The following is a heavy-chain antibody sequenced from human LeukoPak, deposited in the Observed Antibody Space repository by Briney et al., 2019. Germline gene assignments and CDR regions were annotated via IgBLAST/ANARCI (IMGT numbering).Heavy chain of an antibody. CDR3: ARHHVCSGGSCYSGDY. Sequence: PGGPLKISCKGSGYSFTSYWIGWVRQMPGKGLEWMGIIYPGDSDTRYSPSFQGQVTISADKSISTAYLQWSSLKASDTAMYYCARHHVCSGGSCYSGDYWGQGTLVTVSS. CDR1: GYSFTSYW. V-gene: IGHV5-51*01. CDR2: IYPGDSDT. D-gene: IGHD2-15*01. J-gene: IGHJ4*02.